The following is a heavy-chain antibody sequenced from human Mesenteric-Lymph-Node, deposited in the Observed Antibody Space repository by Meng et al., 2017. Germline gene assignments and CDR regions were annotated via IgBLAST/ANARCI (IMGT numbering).Heavy chain of an antibody. Sequence: ASVKVSCKASGYTFTSYDINWVRQATGQGLEWMGWMNPNSGNTGYAQKFQGRVTITRNTSISTAYRELSSLRSEDTAVYYCARGARASGWYYVTYNWFVPWGREPWSPSPQ. CDR2: MNPNSGNT. D-gene: IGHD6-19*01. J-gene: IGHJ5*02. V-gene: IGHV1-8*03. CDR3: ARGARASGWYYVTYNWFVP. CDR1: GYTFTSYD.